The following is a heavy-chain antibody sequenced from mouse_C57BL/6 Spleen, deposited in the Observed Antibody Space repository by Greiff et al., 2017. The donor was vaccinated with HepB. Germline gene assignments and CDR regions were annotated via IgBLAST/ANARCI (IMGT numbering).Heavy chain of an antibody. V-gene: IGHV1-72*01. CDR2: IDPNSGGT. CDR1: GYTFTSYW. CDR3: ARGGSCFGD. D-gene: IGHD1-1*02. J-gene: IGHJ2*01. Sequence: QVQLKQPGAELVKPGASVKLSCKASGYTFTSYWMHWVKHRAGRGLEWIGRIDPNSGGTKYNEKFKSKATLTVDKPSSTTYMHHHSLTYEDSGVYYCARGGSCFGDWGKGATLTVAT.